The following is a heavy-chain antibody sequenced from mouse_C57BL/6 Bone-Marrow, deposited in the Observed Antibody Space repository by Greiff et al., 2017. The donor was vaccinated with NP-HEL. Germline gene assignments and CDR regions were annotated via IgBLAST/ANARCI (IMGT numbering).Heavy chain of an antibody. CDR3: ARDPPIY. CDR2: ISYDGSN. Sequence: EVQLQQSGPGLVKPSQSLSLTCSVTGYSITSGYYWNWIRQFPGNKLEWMGYISYDGSNNYNPSLKNRISITRDTSKNQFFLKLNSVTTEDTATYYCARDPPIYWGQGTTLTVSS. CDR1: GYSITSGYY. V-gene: IGHV3-6*01. D-gene: IGHD6-5*01. J-gene: IGHJ2*01.